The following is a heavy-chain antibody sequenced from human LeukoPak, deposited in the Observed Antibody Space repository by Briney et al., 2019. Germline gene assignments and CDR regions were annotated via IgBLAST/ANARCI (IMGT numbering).Heavy chain of an antibody. CDR2: INHSGST. V-gene: IGHV4-34*01. J-gene: IGHJ4*02. CDR3: ARDSAPRKYYYDSSGYDYFDY. CDR1: GGSFSGYY. Sequence: SETLSLTCAVYGGSFSGYYWGWIRQPPGKGLEWIGEINHSGSTNYNPSLKSRVTISVDTSKNQFSLKLSSVTAADTAVYYCARDSAPRKYYYDSSGYDYFDYWGQGTLVTVSS. D-gene: IGHD3-22*01.